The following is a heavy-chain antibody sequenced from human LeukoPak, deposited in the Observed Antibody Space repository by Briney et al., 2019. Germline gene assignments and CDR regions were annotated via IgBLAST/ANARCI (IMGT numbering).Heavy chain of an antibody. CDR3: ARVYEGLWFGELLQYFDY. Sequence: SETLSLTCTVSGGSISSSSYYWGRIRQPPGKGLEWIGSIYYSGSTYYNPSLKSRVTISVDTSKNQFSLKLSSVTAADTAVYYCARVYEGLWFGELLQYFDYWGQGTLVTVSS. CDR1: GGSISSSSYY. V-gene: IGHV4-39*01. CDR2: IYYSGST. D-gene: IGHD3-10*01. J-gene: IGHJ4*02.